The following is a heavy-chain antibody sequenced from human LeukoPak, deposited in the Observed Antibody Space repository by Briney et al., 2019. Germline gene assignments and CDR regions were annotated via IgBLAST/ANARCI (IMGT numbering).Heavy chain of an antibody. CDR3: ARRREQVSFISRRKDQSFDY. V-gene: IGHV3-23*01. CDR1: GFTFSSYG. Sequence: GGSLRLSCTASGFTFSSYGMMWVRQAPGKGLECISGISGGAGSTYYADSVKGRFTISRDNAKNSLYLQMNSLRAEDTAVYYCARRREQVSFISRRKDQSFDYWGQGTLVTVSS. D-gene: IGHD1-14*01. CDR2: ISGGAGST. J-gene: IGHJ4*02.